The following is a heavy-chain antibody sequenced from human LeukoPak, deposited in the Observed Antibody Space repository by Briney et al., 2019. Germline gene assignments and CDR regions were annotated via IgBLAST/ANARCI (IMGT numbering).Heavy chain of an antibody. J-gene: IGHJ4*02. CDR2: IIPIFGTA. D-gene: IGHD2-2*01. V-gene: IGHV1-69*13. CDR1: GGTFSSYA. Sequence: AASVKVSCKASGGTFSSYAISWVRQAPGQGLEWMGGIIPIFGTANYAQKFQGRVTITADESTSTAYMELSSLRSEDTAVYYCARVGEPAAVTAAVDYWGQGTLVTVSS. CDR3: ARVGEPAAVTAAVDY.